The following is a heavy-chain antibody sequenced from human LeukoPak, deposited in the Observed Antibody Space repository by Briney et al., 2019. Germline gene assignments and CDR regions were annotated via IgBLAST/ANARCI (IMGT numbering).Heavy chain of an antibody. CDR1: GFTLDDYG. CDR3: ARDLVAGTTTGAFDI. CDR2: INWNGGST. Sequence: GGSLRLSCAASGFTLDDYGMSWVRHARGKGLEWVSGINWNGGSTGYAHSVKALFTISSDNAKNSLYLQMNSLRAEDTALYYCARDLVAGTTTGAFDIWGQGTMVTVSS. J-gene: IGHJ3*02. V-gene: IGHV3-20*04. D-gene: IGHD6-19*01.